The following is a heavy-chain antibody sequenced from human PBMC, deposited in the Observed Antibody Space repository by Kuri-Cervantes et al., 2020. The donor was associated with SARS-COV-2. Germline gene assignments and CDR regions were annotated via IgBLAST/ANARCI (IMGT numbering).Heavy chain of an antibody. CDR3: ARALTSGYYYYGMDV. CDR2: ISSSSSYI. CDR1: GFTFSSYS. Sequence: GGSLRLSCAASGFTFSSYSVNWVRQAPGKGLEWVSSISSSSSYIYYADSVKGRFTISRDNAKNSLYLQMNSLRAEDTAVYYCARALTSGYYYYGMDVWGQGTTVTVSS. D-gene: IGHD2-2*01. J-gene: IGHJ6*02. V-gene: IGHV3-21*01.